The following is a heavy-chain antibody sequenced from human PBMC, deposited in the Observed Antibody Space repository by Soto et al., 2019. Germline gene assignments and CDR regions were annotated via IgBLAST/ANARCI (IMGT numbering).Heavy chain of an antibody. J-gene: IGHJ6*03. D-gene: IGHD6-13*01. CDR2: MNPNSGNT. V-gene: IGHV1-8*01. Sequence: ASVKVSCKASGYTFTSYGINWVRQATGQGLEWMGWMNPNSGNTGYAQKFQGRVTMTRNTSISTAYMELSSLRSEDTAVYYCAREDKAAAVLYYYYMDVWGKGTTVTVSS. CDR1: GYTFTSYG. CDR3: AREDKAAAVLYYYYMDV.